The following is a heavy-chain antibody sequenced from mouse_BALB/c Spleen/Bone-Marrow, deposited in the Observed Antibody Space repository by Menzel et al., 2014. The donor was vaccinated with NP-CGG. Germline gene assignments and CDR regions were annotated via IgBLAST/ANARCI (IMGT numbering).Heavy chain of an antibody. J-gene: IGHJ3*01. Sequence: DLVKPGASVKLSCKGSGYTFTSYWLNWIKQRPGQGLEWIGRIAPGSGRTYYNEMFKGKATLTVDTSSSTAYIQLSSLSSEDSAVYFCARGGDYYGSSSFAYWGQGTLGTVSA. CDR2: IAPGSGRT. CDR3: ARGGDYYGSSSFAY. CDR1: GYTFTSYW. D-gene: IGHD1-1*01. V-gene: IGHV1S41*01.